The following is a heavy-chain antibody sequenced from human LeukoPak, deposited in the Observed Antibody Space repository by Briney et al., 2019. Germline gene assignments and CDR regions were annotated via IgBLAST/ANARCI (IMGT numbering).Heavy chain of an antibody. Sequence: PRGSLRLSCAASGFTFSSYAMSWVRQAPGMGLEWVSAISGSGGSTYYADSVKGRFTISRDNSKNTLYLQMNSLRAEDTAVYYCAKDELSYSSSWAFDYWGQGTLVTVSS. CDR2: ISGSGGST. CDR3: AKDELSYSSSWAFDY. CDR1: GFTFSSYA. D-gene: IGHD6-13*01. J-gene: IGHJ4*02. V-gene: IGHV3-23*01.